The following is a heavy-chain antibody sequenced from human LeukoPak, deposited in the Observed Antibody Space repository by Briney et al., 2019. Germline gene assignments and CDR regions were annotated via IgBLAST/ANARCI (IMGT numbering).Heavy chain of an antibody. Sequence: PSETLSLTCTVSGGSISSSSYYWGWIRQPPGKGLEWIGSIYHSGSTNYKPSLKSRVTISVDTSKNHFSLKLSSVTAADTAVYYCAREVASGYFDWLLYHYFDYWGQGTLVTVSS. D-gene: IGHD3-9*01. CDR1: GGSISSSSYY. CDR2: IYHSGST. CDR3: AREVASGYFDWLLYHYFDY. J-gene: IGHJ4*02. V-gene: IGHV4-39*07.